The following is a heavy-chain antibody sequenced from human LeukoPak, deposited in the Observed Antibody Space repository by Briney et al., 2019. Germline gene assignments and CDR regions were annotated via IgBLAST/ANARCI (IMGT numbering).Heavy chain of an antibody. Sequence: SETLSLTCTVSGGSISSYYWTWIRQPAGKGLEWIGRIYTSGSTNYNPSLKSRVTMSLDTSKNQFSLKLSSVTAADTAFYYCARGTWELLDYWGQGTLVTVSS. CDR3: ARGTWELLDY. V-gene: IGHV4-4*07. CDR1: GGSISSYY. J-gene: IGHJ4*02. D-gene: IGHD1-26*01. CDR2: IYTSGST.